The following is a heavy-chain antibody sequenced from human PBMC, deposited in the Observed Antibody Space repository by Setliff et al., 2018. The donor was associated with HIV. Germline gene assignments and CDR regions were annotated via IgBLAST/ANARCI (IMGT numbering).Heavy chain of an antibody. J-gene: IGHJ5*02. D-gene: IGHD3-3*01. CDR2: ISYDGSNK. Sequence: GGSLRLSCAASGFTFSSYGIHWVRQAPGKGLEWVAVISYDGSNKYYGDSVKGRFTISRDNSKNTLYLQMNSLRPEDTAVYYCAKDVGSAITIFGANWFDPWGQGILVTVSS. V-gene: IGHV3-30*18. CDR1: GFTFSSYG. CDR3: AKDVGSAITIFGANWFDP.